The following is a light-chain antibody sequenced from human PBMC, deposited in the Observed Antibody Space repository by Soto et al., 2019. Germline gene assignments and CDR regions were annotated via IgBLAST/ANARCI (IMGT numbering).Light chain of an antibody. CDR3: QQSGSSPQT. CDR2: GAS. CDR1: QSVSSSY. V-gene: IGKV3-20*01. J-gene: IGKJ1*01. Sequence: EIVLTQSPGTLSLSPGERATLSCRASQSVSSSYLAWYQQKPGQAPRLLIYGASSRATGIPDRFSGSGSGTDFTLTISRLEPEDFAVYYCQQSGSSPQTFGQGTTVEIK.